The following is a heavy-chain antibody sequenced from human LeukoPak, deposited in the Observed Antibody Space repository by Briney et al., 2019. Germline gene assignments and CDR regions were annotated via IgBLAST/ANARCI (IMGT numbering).Heavy chain of an antibody. Sequence: GASVKVSCKTSGYSFTSQDMHWVRQAPGQSLEWMGCINPGNGDTKYSQDLQGRVTITRDTSATTAYMELSSPRSDDMAVYYCTLYNYWGQGTLVTVSS. CDR1: GYSFTSQD. CDR2: INPGNGDT. J-gene: IGHJ4*02. V-gene: IGHV1-3*03. D-gene: IGHD2-2*02. CDR3: TLYNY.